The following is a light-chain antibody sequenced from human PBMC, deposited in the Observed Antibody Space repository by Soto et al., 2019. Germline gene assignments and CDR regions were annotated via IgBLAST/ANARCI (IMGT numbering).Light chain of an antibody. Sequence: QSVLTQPASVSGSPGQSTTISCTGTSSDVGGYNYVSWYQQHPGKAPNLMIYEVSNRPSGVSNRFSGSKSGNTASLTISGLQAEDEADYYCSSYTSSSPYVFGTGTKVTV. J-gene: IGLJ1*01. CDR3: SSYTSSSPYV. CDR1: SSDVGGYNY. CDR2: EVS. V-gene: IGLV2-14*01.